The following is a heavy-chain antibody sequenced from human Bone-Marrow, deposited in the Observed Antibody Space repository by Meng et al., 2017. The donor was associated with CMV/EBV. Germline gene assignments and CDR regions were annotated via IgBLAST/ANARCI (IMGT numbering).Heavy chain of an antibody. CDR3: ARGVERIFGVVTAYYYGMDV. J-gene: IGHJ6*02. CDR2: INWDGDNT. V-gene: IGHV3-20*04. CDR1: GFTFDDYG. D-gene: IGHD3-3*01. Sequence: GESLKISCAASGFTFDDYGMSWVRQAPGKGLEWVSSINWDGDNTGYVDSVKGRFTISRDNAKKSLYLQMNSLRAEDTAVYYCARGVERIFGVVTAYYYGMDVWGQGTTVTVSS.